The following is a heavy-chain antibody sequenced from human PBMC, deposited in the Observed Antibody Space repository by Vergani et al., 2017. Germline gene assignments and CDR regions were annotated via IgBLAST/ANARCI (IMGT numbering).Heavy chain of an antibody. CDR1: GFTFSSYW. D-gene: IGHD6-19*01. J-gene: IGHJ4*02. Sequence: EVQLVESGGGLVQPGGSLRLSCAASGFTFSSYWMHWVRQAPGKGLVWVSRINSGGSSTSYADSVKGRFTISRDNAKNTLYLQMNSLRAEDTAVYYCARLGPGRAVAGPEFDYWGQGTLVTVSS. CDR3: ARLGPGRAVAGPEFDY. CDR2: INSGGSST. V-gene: IGHV3-74*01.